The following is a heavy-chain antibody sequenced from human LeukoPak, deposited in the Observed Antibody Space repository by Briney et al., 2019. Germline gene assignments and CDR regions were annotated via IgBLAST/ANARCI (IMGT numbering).Heavy chain of an antibody. V-gene: IGHV3-66*02. Sequence: PGGSLRLSCAASGFTVSSNYMSWVRQAPGKGLEWVSVIYSGGSTYYADSVKGRFTISRDNSKNTLYLQMNSLRAEDTAVYYCARERLWSSGYPVPFSHYYMDVWGKGTTVTVSS. D-gene: IGHD3-22*01. J-gene: IGHJ6*03. CDR1: GFTVSSNY. CDR2: IYSGGST. CDR3: ARERLWSSGYPVPFSHYYMDV.